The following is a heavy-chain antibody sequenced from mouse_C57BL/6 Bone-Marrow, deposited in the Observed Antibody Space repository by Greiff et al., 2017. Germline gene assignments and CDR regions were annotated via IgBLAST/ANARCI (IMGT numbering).Heavy chain of an antibody. J-gene: IGHJ1*03. CDR1: GYSITSGYY. D-gene: IGHD2-4*01. CDR3: ARGDYDGTGYFDV. CDR2: ISYDGSN. Sequence: EVQLQESGPGLVKPSQSLSLTCSVTGYSITSGYYWNWIRQFPGNKLEWMGYISYDGSNNYNPSLKNRNSITRDTSKNQFFLKLNSVTTEDTATYYCARGDYDGTGYFDVWGTGTTVTVSS. V-gene: IGHV3-6*01.